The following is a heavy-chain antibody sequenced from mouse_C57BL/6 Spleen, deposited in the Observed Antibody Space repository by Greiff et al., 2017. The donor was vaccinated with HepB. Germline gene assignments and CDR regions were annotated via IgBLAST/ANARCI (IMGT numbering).Heavy chain of an antibody. CDR1: GYTFTSYW. D-gene: IGHD2-4*01. J-gene: IGHJ3*01. CDR2: IDPSDSET. CDR3: AREGLRGDWFAY. Sequence: QVQLQQPGAELVRPGSSVKLSCKASGYTFTSYWMHWVKQRPIQGLEWIGNIDPSDSETHYNQKFKDKATLTVDKSSSTAYMQLSSLTSDDSAVYYCAREGLRGDWFAYWGQGTLVTVSA. V-gene: IGHV1-52*01.